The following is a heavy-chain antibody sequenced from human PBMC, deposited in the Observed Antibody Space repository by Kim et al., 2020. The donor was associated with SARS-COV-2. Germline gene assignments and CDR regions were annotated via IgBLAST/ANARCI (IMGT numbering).Heavy chain of an antibody. Sequence: YADSVKGRFTISRDNAKNSLYLQMNSLRAEDTAVYYCARDKMAVAGLGDYWGQGTLVTVSS. J-gene: IGHJ4*02. V-gene: IGHV3-11*06. CDR3: ARDKMAVAGLGDY. D-gene: IGHD6-19*01.